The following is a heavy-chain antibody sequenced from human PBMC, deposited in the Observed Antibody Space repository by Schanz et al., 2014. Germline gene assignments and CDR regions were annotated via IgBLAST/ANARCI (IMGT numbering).Heavy chain of an antibody. V-gene: IGHV1-46*03. CDR1: GYTFTSYY. Sequence: QVQLVQSGAEVKKPGASVKVSCEASGYTFTSYYIHWFRQAPGQGLEWMGLINPSAGNTNYAQKFRGRVSMTRETSTSTVYMELSSLRSEDTAVYFCARGPATGAFDTWGQGSMVIVSS. CDR3: ARGPATGAFDT. J-gene: IGHJ3*02. CDR2: INPSAGNT.